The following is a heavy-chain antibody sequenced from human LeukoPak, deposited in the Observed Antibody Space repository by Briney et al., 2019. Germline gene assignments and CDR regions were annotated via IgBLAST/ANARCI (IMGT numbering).Heavy chain of an antibody. D-gene: IGHD3-22*01. V-gene: IGHV3-23*01. CDR2: ISRSGGST. CDR3: AKPPSYDTSGPQFDY. J-gene: IGHJ4*02. Sequence: GGSLRFFCGASGFTFNNYAKKWVRQAPGQGLEWVSGISRSGGSTYYADSVRGRFTVSRDNSKNTLYLQMNTLRGEDTAVYYCAKPPSYDTSGPQFDYWGQGTLVTVSS. CDR1: GFTFNNYA.